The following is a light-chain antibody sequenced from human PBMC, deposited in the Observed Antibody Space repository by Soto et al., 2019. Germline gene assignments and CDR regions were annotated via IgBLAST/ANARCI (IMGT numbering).Light chain of an antibody. CDR2: GAS. Sequence: EIVLTQSPGTLSLSPGERATLSCRASQSVSSSYLAWYQQKPGQAPRLLIYGASSRATGIPDRFSGSGSGTDFTLTISRLEPEDVAVYYCQQHYGTPYTFGQGTRLEVK. J-gene: IGKJ2*01. CDR1: QSVSSSY. CDR3: QQHYGTPYT. V-gene: IGKV3-20*01.